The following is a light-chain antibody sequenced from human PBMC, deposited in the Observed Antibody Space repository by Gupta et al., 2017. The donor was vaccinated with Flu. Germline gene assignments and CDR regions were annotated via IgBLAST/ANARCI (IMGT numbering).Light chain of an antibody. V-gene: IGLV3-21*02. Sequence: YVLTQPPSVSVAPGQTPRITCGGENIGRKTVHWYQQKPGQAPVLVVYDDTARPSGIPERFSGSNSGNTATLTISRVEAGDEADYYCQVWDSSSDHYVFGTGTKVTVL. CDR1: NIGRKT. CDR2: DDT. J-gene: IGLJ1*01. CDR3: QVWDSSSDHYV.